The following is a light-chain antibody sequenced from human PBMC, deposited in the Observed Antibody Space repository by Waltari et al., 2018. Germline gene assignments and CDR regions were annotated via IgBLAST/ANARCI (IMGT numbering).Light chain of an antibody. CDR2: YIS. CDR1: NLGGKR. Sequence: SYVLTQPPSVSVAPGKTAGIPCGGNNLGGKRVHWSQQKPGQAPALVICYISARPPGIPERFSGSNSGNTATLTISRVEAGDEADYYCQVWDTSSIYPVVFGGGTKLTVL. CDR3: QVWDTSSIYPVV. J-gene: IGLJ2*01. V-gene: IGLV3-21*04.